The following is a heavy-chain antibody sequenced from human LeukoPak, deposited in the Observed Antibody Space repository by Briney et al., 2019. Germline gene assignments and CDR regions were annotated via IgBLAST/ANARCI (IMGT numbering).Heavy chain of an antibody. J-gene: IGHJ4*02. CDR2: INPNSGGT. V-gene: IGHV1-2*06. D-gene: IGHD6-25*01. Sequence: ASVKVSCKASGYTFTGYYMHWVRQAPGQGLEWMGRINPNSGGTNYAQKFQGRVTMTRDTSISTAYMKLSRLRSDDTAVYYCASMAALRTLPDVDYWGQGTLVTVSS. CDR1: GYTFTGYY. CDR3: ASMAALRTLPDVDY.